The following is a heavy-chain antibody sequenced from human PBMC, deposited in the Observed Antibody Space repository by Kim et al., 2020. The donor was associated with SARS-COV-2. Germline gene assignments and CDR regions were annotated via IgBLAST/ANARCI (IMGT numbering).Heavy chain of an antibody. J-gene: IGHJ4*02. D-gene: IGHD1-26*01. V-gene: IGHV3-72*01. CDR3: GRDLGGSYSGAGY. Sequence: YAASVRGRFTFSRDDSKNSLYLQMNSLKTEDTAVYYCGRDLGGSYSGAGYWGQGTLVTVSS.